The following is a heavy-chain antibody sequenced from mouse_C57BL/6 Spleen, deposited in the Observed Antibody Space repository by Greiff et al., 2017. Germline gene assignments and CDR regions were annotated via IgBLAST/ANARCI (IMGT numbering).Heavy chain of an antibody. CDR1: GYTFTDYN. CDR3: ASGETGHFDD. J-gene: IGHJ3*01. D-gene: IGHD2-13*01. V-gene: IGHV1-39*01. CDR2: INPNNGTT. Sequence: VQLQQSGPELVKPGASVKISCKASGYTFTDYNMNWVKQSNGKGLEWIGVINPNNGTTNYNQKFKGKATLTVDQSSSTAYMQLNSLTSEDSAVYYCASGETGHFDDWGQGTLVTVSA.